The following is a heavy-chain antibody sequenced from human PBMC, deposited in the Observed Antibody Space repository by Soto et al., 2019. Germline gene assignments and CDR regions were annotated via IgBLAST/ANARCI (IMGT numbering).Heavy chain of an antibody. CDR1: GFTFDDYA. CDR2: ISWNSGSI. Sequence: EVQLVESGGGLVQPGRSPRLSCAASGFTFDDYAMHWVRQAPGKGLEWVSGISWNSGSIGYADSVKGRFTISRDNAKNSLYLQMNSLRAEDTALYYCAKGQLDYYYYGMDVWGQGTTVTVSS. CDR3: AKGQLDYYYYGMDV. D-gene: IGHD6-6*01. V-gene: IGHV3-9*01. J-gene: IGHJ6*02.